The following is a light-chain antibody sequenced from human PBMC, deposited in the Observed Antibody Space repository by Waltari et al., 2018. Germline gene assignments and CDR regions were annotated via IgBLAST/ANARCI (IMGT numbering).Light chain of an antibody. J-gene: IGLJ1*01. Sequence: QSALTQPASVPGSLGPSITISCRETAATVDFLYLVSWYQRHPGRAPRLLIYDITQRPSGISDRFSGSKSGKTASLTISGLQAEDEADYYCCSFAGYGIYVFGSGTHVTVL. CDR2: DIT. CDR3: CSFAGYGIYV. CDR1: AATVDFLYL. V-gene: IGLV2-23*02.